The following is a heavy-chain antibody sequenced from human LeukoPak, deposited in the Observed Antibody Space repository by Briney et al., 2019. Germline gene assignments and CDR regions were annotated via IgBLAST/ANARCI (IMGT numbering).Heavy chain of an antibody. Sequence: SETLSLTCTASGGSISSSGYYWGWIRQPPGKGLEWIGSIYYSGSTYYNPSLKSRVTISVDTSKNQFSLKLSSVTAADTAVYYCARSTGYMGPYYFDYWGQGTLVTVSS. CDR3: ARSTGYMGPYYFDY. J-gene: IGHJ4*02. D-gene: IGHD6-13*01. CDR2: IYYSGST. CDR1: GGSISSSGYY. V-gene: IGHV4-39*07.